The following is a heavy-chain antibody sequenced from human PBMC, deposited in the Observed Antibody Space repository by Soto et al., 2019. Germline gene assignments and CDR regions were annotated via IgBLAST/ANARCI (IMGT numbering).Heavy chain of an antibody. V-gene: IGHV3-23*01. CDR1: GFTFSNYA. CDR2: LGIGT. CDR3: AKTSHWMDV. J-gene: IGHJ6*04. Sequence: EVQLLESGGGLVQPGGSLRLSCAASGFTFSNYAMSWVRQAPGKGLEWVSTLGIGTYYAASVEGRFTISRDNSKNTLYLQMNSLRAEDTAVYYSAKTSHWMDVWGKGTTVTVSS.